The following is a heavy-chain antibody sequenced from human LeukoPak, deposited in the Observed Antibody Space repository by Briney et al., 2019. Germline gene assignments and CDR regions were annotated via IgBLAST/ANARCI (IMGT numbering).Heavy chain of an antibody. J-gene: IGHJ4*02. CDR1: GGSLSSSSYY. CDR2: IYHSGST. CDR3: TRHQWWLAPRNFDY. V-gene: IGHV4-39*01. D-gene: IGHD2-8*01. Sequence: PSETLSLTCTVSGGSLSSSSYYWGWIRQPPGKGLEWIGSIYHSGSTYYNPSLKSRVTISVDTSKNQFSLKLSSVTAADMAVYYCTRHQWWLAPRNFDYWGQGTLVTVSS.